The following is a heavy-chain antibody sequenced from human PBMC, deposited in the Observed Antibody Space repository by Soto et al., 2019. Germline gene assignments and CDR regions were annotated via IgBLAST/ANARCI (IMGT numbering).Heavy chain of an antibody. CDR2: IIPILGIA. D-gene: IGHD3-10*01. V-gene: IGHV1-69*02. CDR1: GGTFSSYT. J-gene: IGHJ5*02. CDR3: ARGEMTHNWFDP. Sequence: QVQLVQSGAEVKKPGSSVKVSCKASGGTFSSYTISWVRQAPGQGLEWMGRIIPILGIANYAQKFQGRVTITADKSTSTAYMELSSLRSEDTAVYYCARGEMTHNWFDPWGQGTLVTVSS.